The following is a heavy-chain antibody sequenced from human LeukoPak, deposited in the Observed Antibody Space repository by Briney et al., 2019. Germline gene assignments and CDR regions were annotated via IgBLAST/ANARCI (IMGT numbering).Heavy chain of an antibody. CDR3: TTDRKSGSYRSFDY. D-gene: IGHD1-26*01. J-gene: IGHJ4*02. V-gene: IGHV3-15*01. CDR1: GFTFSNAW. CDR2: IKSKTDGGTT. Sequence: GGSLRLSCAASGFTFSNAWMSWVRQAPGKGLEWVGRIKSKTDGGTTDYAAPVKGRFTISRDDSKNTLYLQMYSLKTEDTAVYYCTTDRKSGSYRSFDYWGQGTLVTVSS.